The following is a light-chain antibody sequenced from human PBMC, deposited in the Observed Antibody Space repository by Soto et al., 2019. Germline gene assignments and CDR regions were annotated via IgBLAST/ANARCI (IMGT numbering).Light chain of an antibody. V-gene: IGLV1-47*01. Sequence: QSVLTLPPSASGTPGQRISISCSGSSSNIGSNHVYWYQQFPGMAPKLLMYRSDQRPTGVPDRFSGSKSGTSASLAISGLRSDDEADYYCSARDDILSGVVFGGGTKLTVL. CDR2: RSD. J-gene: IGLJ2*01. CDR1: SSNIGSNH. CDR3: SARDDILSGVV.